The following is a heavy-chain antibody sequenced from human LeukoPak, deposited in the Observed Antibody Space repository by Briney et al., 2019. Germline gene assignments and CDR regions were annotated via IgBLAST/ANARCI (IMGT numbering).Heavy chain of an antibody. D-gene: IGHD1-26*01. V-gene: IGHV3-7*01. CDR2: IRQDGDLK. Sequence: GGSLRLSCTGSGFTFSSYWMSWVRQAPGKGLEWVANIRQDGDLKHYVDSVRGRFTISRDNAENSLYLQMNSLRAEDTAIYYCAREIVGTIKSYFDYWGQGTLVTAAS. CDR3: AREIVGTIKSYFDY. CDR1: GFTFSSYW. J-gene: IGHJ4*02.